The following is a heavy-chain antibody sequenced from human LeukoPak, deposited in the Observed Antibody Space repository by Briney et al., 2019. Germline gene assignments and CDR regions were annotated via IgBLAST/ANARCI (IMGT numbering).Heavy chain of an antibody. D-gene: IGHD6-13*01. CDR1: GGSISSSSYY. Sequence: PSETLSLTCTVSGGSISSSSYYWGWIRQPPGKGLEWIGSIYYSGSTYYNPSLKSRVTISVDTSKNQFSLKLSSVTAADTAVYYCARRLGSWYRGIDYWGQGILVTVSS. CDR3: ARRLGSWYRGIDY. V-gene: IGHV4-39*01. CDR2: IYYSGST. J-gene: IGHJ4*02.